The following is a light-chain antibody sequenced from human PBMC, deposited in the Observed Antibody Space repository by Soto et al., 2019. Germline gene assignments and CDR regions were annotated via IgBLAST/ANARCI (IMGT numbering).Light chain of an antibody. Sequence: DIVMTQSPLSLPVTPGEPASISCRSSQSLLHSNGYNYLDWYLQKPGQSPQLRLYLGSNRASEVPDRFSGSGSCTDFTLKSSIVEAEDGGVYYCMQALQTPWTFGQGTKVEIK. J-gene: IGKJ1*01. CDR1: QSLLHSNGYNY. V-gene: IGKV2-28*01. CDR3: MQALQTPWT. CDR2: LGS.